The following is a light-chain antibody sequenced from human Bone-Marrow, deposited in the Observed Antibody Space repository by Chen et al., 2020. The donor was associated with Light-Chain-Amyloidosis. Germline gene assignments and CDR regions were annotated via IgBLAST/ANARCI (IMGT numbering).Light chain of an antibody. CDR2: KDT. V-gene: IGLV3-25*02. Sequence: SSELTQAPSVSVSPGQTARITCSGDPLSKQFAYWYQHSPGLAPVLLLYKDTERPSGIPERFSGSNSGTTGTLTISGVEAEDEADYECQSADSSGNFWVFGGGTKLTVL. CDR3: QSADSSGNFWV. J-gene: IGLJ3*02. CDR1: PLSKQF.